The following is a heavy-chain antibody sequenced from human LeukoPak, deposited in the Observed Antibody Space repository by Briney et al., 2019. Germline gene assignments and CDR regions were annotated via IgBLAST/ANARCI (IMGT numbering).Heavy chain of an antibody. V-gene: IGHV3-66*01. Sequence: GGSLRLSCAVSGFTFSTYSMTWVRQAPGKGLEWVSVIYSGGSTYYADSVKGRFTISRDNSKNTLYLQMNSLRAEDTAVYYCARWDMERRWGQGTLVTVSS. J-gene: IGHJ4*02. CDR1: GFTFSTYS. CDR3: ARWDMERR. D-gene: IGHD2-15*01. CDR2: IYSGGST.